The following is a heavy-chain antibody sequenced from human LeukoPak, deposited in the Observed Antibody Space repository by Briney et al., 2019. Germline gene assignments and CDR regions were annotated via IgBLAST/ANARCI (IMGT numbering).Heavy chain of an antibody. CDR2: IYPSDSDT. D-gene: IGHD3-22*01. CDR3: ARGGSSSGYYYYYFDY. J-gene: IGHJ4*02. V-gene: IGHV5-51*01. Sequence: GESLKISCKGSGYNFAKYWIGWVRQMPGKGLEWMGIIYPSDSDTRYSPSFQGQVTISADKSISTAYLQWSSLKASDTAMYYCARGGSSSGYYYYYFDYWGLGTLVTVSS. CDR1: GYNFAKYW.